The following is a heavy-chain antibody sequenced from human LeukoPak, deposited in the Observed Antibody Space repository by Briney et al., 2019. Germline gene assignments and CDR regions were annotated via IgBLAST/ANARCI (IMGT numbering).Heavy chain of an antibody. Sequence: PGGSLRLSCAASGFTFSSYCMSWVRQAPGTGLEWVANIKQDGSEKYYVDSVKGRFTISRDNAKNSLYLQMNSLRAEDTAVYYCARTEGYYPDAFDIWGQGTMVTVSS. J-gene: IGHJ3*02. D-gene: IGHD3-22*01. CDR1: GFTFSSYC. CDR3: ARTEGYYPDAFDI. V-gene: IGHV3-7*01. CDR2: IKQDGSEK.